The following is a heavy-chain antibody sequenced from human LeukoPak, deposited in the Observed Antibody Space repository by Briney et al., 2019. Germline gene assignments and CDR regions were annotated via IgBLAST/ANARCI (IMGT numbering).Heavy chain of an antibody. V-gene: IGHV3-30*18. CDR3: AKAGRTAWLDP. CDR1: GSTFSTYG. CDR2: ISYDGSKE. J-gene: IGHJ5*02. D-gene: IGHD1-1*01. Sequence: GGSLRLSCAASGSTFSTYGMHWVRQAPGKGLEWVAVISYDGSKEYYADSVRGRVTISRDNSKKMVYLQMNSLRVEDTASYYCAKAGRTAWLDPWGQGTLVTVSS.